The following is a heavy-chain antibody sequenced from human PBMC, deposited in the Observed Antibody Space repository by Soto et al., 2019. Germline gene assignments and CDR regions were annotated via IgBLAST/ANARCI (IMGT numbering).Heavy chain of an antibody. Sequence: QVQLVESGGGVVQPGRSLRLSCAASGFTFSSYGMHWVRQAPGKGLEWVAVIWYDGSNKYYADSVKRRFTISRDNSQNSLYLQMNSLRAEVTAVYYCARGTVHFDYWGQGTLVTVSS. J-gene: IGHJ4*02. CDR1: GFTFSSYG. CDR3: ARGTVHFDY. V-gene: IGHV3-33*01. CDR2: IWYDGSNK. D-gene: IGHD4-17*01.